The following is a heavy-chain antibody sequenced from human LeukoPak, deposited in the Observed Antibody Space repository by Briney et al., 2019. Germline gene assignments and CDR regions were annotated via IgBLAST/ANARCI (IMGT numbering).Heavy chain of an antibody. J-gene: IGHJ5*02. CDR1: GFTFSDFG. D-gene: IGHD2-15*01. Sequence: GGSLRLSCAASGFTFSDFGMHWVRQTPGKGLEWVAVISSDGSNEYYADSVKGRFTVSRDNSKTTLYLQMNSLRVEDTAVCYAVVGLNWFGPWGQGTLVTVSS. CDR2: ISSDGSNE. CDR3: VVGLNWFGP. V-gene: IGHV3-30*03.